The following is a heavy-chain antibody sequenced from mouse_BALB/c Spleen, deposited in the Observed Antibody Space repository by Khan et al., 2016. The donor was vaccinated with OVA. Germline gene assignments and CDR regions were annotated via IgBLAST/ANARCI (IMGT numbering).Heavy chain of an antibody. CDR1: GYSITSGYG. V-gene: IGHV3-2*02. Sequence: EVQLQESGPGLVKPSQSLSLTCTVTGYSITSGYGWNWIRQFPGDQLEWMGYISYSGSTNYNPSLTSRISITRDTSKNQFFLQLNSETTEDTATYYCARTARIKYWGQGTTLTVSS. CDR3: ARTARIKY. D-gene: IGHD1-2*01. CDR2: ISYSGST. J-gene: IGHJ2*01.